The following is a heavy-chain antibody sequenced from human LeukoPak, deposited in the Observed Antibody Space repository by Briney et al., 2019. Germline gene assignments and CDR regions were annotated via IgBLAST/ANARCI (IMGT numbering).Heavy chain of an antibody. CDR1: GFTLGDYG. CDR3: ARDLGYGDYVSAIDI. Sequence: PGGSLRLSCAASGFTLGDYGMNWVRQAPGKGLEWVSGINWNGGTTGYADSVKGRFTISRDNVKNSLYLQMNSVRAEDTALYYCARDLGYGDYVSAIDIWGQGTMVTVSS. V-gene: IGHV3-20*04. J-gene: IGHJ3*02. CDR2: INWNGGTT. D-gene: IGHD4-17*01.